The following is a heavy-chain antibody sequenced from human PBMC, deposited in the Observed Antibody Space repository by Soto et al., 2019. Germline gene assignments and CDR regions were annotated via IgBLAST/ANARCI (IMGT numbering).Heavy chain of an antibody. CDR3: ARVEGWFDP. CDR2: IYYRGST. Sequence: QVQLQESGPGLVKPSQTLSLTCTVSGGSISSGGYYWSWIRQHPGKGLEWIGYIYYRGSTYYSPSRTSRVTISVDTSKNQFSLKVSSVAAADTAVYSCARVEGWFDPMGQVTLVTVAS. V-gene: IGHV4-31*03. CDR1: GGSISSGGYY. J-gene: IGHJ5*02.